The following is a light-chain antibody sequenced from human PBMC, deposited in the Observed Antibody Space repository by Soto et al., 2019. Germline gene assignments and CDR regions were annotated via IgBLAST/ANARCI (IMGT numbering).Light chain of an antibody. CDR3: QQRST. Sequence: DIQMTQSPSSLSASVGDRVTITCRASQTISSYLNWYQQNPGKAPKLLIYDTPKLQSGVPTRFSGSGSGTDFTLTISSLQPEDSAAYYCQQRSTFGQGTKLEIK. CDR1: QTISSY. V-gene: IGKV1-39*01. J-gene: IGKJ2*02. CDR2: DTP.